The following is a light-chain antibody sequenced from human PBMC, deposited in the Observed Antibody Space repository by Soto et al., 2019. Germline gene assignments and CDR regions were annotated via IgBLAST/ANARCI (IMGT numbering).Light chain of an antibody. CDR3: ISYTSSSTSYV. CDR1: SSDVGGYNY. CDR2: EVS. V-gene: IGLV2-14*01. J-gene: IGLJ1*01. Sequence: QSVLTQPASVSGSPGQSITVSCTGSSSDVGGYNYVSWYQHHPGKAPKLMIYEVSHRPSGVSNRFSGSKSGSTASLTISGLQAEDEADYYCISYTSSSTSYVFGTGTKVTVL.